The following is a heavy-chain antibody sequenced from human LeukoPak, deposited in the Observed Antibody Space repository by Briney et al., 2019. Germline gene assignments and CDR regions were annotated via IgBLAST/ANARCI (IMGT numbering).Heavy chain of an antibody. V-gene: IGHV3-21*06. CDR3: ARDRFEVYYYGSGSYYVFDY. J-gene: IGHJ4*02. D-gene: IGHD3-10*01. CDR1: GFIFSNYG. CDR2: ISFSSTHI. Sequence: PGGSLRLSCAASGFIFSNYGMSWVRQAPGKGLEWVSSISFSSTHIYYADSIQGRFTISRDNAENSLYLQMNSLRAEDTAVYYCARDRFEVYYYGSGSYYVFDYWGQGTLVTVSS.